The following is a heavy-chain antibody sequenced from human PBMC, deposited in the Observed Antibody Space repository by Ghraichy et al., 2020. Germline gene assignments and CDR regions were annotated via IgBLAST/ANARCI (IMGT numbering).Heavy chain of an antibody. D-gene: IGHD4-17*01. Sequence: GGSLRLSCAASGFTFSNYAMSWVRQAPGKGLEWVSALSGSGGSTYYADSVKGRFTISRDNSKNTLYLQMISLRAEDTAVYYCARDTRWSTVNYDAFDIWGQGTMVTVSS. CDR2: LSGSGGST. V-gene: IGHV3-23*01. CDR1: GFTFSNYA. CDR3: ARDTRWSTVNYDAFDI. J-gene: IGHJ3*02.